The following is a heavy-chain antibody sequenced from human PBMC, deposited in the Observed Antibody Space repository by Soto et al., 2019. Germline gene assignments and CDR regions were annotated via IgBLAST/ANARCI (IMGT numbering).Heavy chain of an antibody. D-gene: IGHD6-13*01. CDR2: INTYDGNT. Sequence: QVQLVQSGAEVKKPGASVKVSCKASGYTFTSYGINWVRQAPGQGLEWMGWINTYDGNTNHAQKFQGRVTMTTDTSTSTAYMELRSLSADDTAVYYCAASQQFDYWGQGTLVTVSS. J-gene: IGHJ4*02. CDR3: AASQQFDY. V-gene: IGHV1-18*01. CDR1: GYTFTSYG.